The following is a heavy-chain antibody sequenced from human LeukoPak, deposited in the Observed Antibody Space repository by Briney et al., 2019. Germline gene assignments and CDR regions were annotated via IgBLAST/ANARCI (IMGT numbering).Heavy chain of an antibody. D-gene: IGHD2/OR15-2a*01. V-gene: IGHV1-24*01. CDR1: GDSPSELF. J-gene: IGHJ4*02. CDR2: FDPEDGET. CDR3: ETDFYRGLQFDY. Sequence: GASVKVSCKLSGDSPSELFMNWVRQAPGKGLEWMGRFDPEDGETIYTQKFQGRVTMTEDTSTDTAYMELTSLRSKDTAVYYCETDFYRGLQFDYWGQGTLVIVSS.